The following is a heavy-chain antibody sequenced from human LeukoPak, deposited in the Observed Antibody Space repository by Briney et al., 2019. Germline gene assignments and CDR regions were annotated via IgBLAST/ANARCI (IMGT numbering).Heavy chain of an antibody. V-gene: IGHV5-51*01. CDR1: GYSFTSYW. CDR2: IYPGDSDT. J-gene: IGHJ5*02. CDR3: ARQEGLNGGYCSSTSCYDGGWFDP. D-gene: IGHD2-2*01. Sequence: GESLKISCKGSGYSFTSYWIGWVRQMPGKGLEWMGIIYPGDSDTRYSPSFQGQVTISADKSISTAYLQWSSLRASDTAMYYCARQEGLNGGYCSSTSCYDGGWFDPWGQGTLVTVSS.